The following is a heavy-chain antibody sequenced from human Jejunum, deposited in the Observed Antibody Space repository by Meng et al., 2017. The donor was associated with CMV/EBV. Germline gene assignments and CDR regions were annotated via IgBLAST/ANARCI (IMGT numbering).Heavy chain of an antibody. V-gene: IGHV4-39*01. Sequence: WGWVSERTGGGREWVGNVYYRRGSYYNPYLKSQFSMSVETSKNQFSQKVTSVTAADSGVYYCARLSQATAHPGTVSTALDYWGQGTLVTVSS. J-gene: IGHJ4*02. CDR2: VYYRRGS. CDR3: ARLSQATAHPGTVSTALDY. D-gene: IGHD3-10*01.